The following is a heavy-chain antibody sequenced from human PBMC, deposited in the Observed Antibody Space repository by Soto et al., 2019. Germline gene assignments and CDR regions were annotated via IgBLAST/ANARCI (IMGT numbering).Heavy chain of an antibody. J-gene: IGHJ3*02. D-gene: IGHD1-1*01. Sequence: SETLSLTCTVSGGSISSYYWSWIRQPPGKGLEWIGYIYYSGSTNYNPSLKSRVTISVDTSKSQFSLKLSSVTAADTAVYYCARYNWNDAGAFDIWGQGTMVTVSS. V-gene: IGHV4-59*01. CDR2: IYYSGST. CDR3: ARYNWNDAGAFDI. CDR1: GGSISSYY.